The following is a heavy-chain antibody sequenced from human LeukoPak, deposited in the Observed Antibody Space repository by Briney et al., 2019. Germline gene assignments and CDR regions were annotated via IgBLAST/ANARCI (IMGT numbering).Heavy chain of an antibody. D-gene: IGHD6-19*01. CDR3: AKGQSAYSSGWYAPGYYYYYGMDV. CDR1: GFTFSSYA. CDR2: ISGSGGST. J-gene: IGHJ6*02. Sequence: GGSLRLSCAASGFTFSSYAMSWVRQAPGKGLEWVSAISGSGGSTYYADSVKGRFTIARDNSKNTLYLQMNSLRAEDTAVYYCAKGQSAYSSGWYAPGYYYYYGMDVWGQGTTVTVSS. V-gene: IGHV3-23*01.